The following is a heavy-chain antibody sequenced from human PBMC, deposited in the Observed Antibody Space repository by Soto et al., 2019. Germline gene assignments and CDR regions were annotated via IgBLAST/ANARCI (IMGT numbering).Heavy chain of an antibody. Sequence: GASVKVSCKASGGTFSSYAISWVRQAPGQGLEWMGGIIPIFGTANYAQKFQGRVTITADESTSTAYMELSSLRSEDTAVYYCARAEEWLLRYYYYGMDVWGQGTTVTVSS. D-gene: IGHD3-3*01. J-gene: IGHJ6*02. CDR1: GGTFSSYA. CDR2: IIPIFGTA. CDR3: ARAEEWLLRYYYYGMDV. V-gene: IGHV1-69*13.